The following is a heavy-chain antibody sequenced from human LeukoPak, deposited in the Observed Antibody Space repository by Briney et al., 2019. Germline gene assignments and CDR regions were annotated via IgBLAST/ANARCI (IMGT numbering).Heavy chain of an antibody. D-gene: IGHD1-26*01. Sequence: ASVKVSCKASGYTFTSYDINWVRQATGQGLEWMGWMNPNSGNTGYAQKFQGRVTMTRNTSISTAYMELSSLRSEDTAVYYCARGAIVGANYYFDYWGQGTLVTVSS. CDR3: ARGAIVGANYYFDY. J-gene: IGHJ4*02. V-gene: IGHV1-8*01. CDR1: GYTFTSYD. CDR2: MNPNSGNT.